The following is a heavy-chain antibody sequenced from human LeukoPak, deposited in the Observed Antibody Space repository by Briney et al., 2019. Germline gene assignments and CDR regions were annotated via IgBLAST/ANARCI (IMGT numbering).Heavy chain of an antibody. Sequence: TLSLTCTVSGGSISSGGYYWSWIRQHPGKGLEWIGYIYYSGSTYYNPSLKSRVTISVDTSKNQFSLKLSSVTAADTAVYYCARGQVVVVSYFDYWGQGTLVTVSS. J-gene: IGHJ4*02. V-gene: IGHV4-31*03. D-gene: IGHD3-22*01. CDR2: IYYSGST. CDR3: ARGQVVVVSYFDY. CDR1: GGSISSGGYY.